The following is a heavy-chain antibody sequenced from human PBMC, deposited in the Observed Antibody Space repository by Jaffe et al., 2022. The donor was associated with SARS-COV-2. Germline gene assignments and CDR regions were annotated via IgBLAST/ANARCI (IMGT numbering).Heavy chain of an antibody. CDR2: ISAGSDTM. D-gene: IGHD3-10*01. CDR1: GFTFNNYN. CDR3: ARGEFRGAYHNALDT. V-gene: IGHV3-48*01. Sequence: EVQLVESGGGLVQPGGSLRLSCVVSGFTFNNYNMNWVRQAPGKGLEWVSYISAGSDTMFYADSVKGRFTISRDNAENSLYLQMNSLRAEDTGVYYCARGEFRGAYHNALDTWGQGTMVTVSS. J-gene: IGHJ3*02.